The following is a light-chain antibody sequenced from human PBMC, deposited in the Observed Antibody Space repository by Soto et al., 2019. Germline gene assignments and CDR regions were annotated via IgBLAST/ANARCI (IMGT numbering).Light chain of an antibody. Sequence: DIQMSQSTSSLSASVGDRVTITCRAAESISRHLNWYQQKPGRAPDLLIYAASTLQNGVPSRFTGSGSGTEFTLTITGLQLEDFATYYCQQDYSTRATFGQGTRLEIK. CDR1: ESISRH. V-gene: IGKV1-39*01. CDR2: AAS. CDR3: QQDYSTRAT. J-gene: IGKJ5*01.